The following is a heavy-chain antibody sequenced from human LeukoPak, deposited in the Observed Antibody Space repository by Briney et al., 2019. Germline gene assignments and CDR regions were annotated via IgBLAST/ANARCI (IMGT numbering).Heavy chain of an antibody. CDR3: ARGRGYSYGTDFDY. CDR2: LYPGDSDT. D-gene: IGHD5-18*01. CDR1: GVTFTTSC. V-gene: IGHV5-51*01. Sequence: AESLKISSKGAGVTFTTSCTCCVRLIHGKGREWIAILYPGDSDTRYSSSFQGQVTISADRSLSTAYLQWRSLKASDSAMYYCARGRGYSYGTDFDYWGQGTLVTVSS. J-gene: IGHJ4*02.